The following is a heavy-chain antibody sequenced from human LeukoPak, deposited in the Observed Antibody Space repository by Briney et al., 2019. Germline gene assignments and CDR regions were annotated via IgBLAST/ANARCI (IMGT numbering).Heavy chain of an antibody. J-gene: IGHJ4*02. CDR2: G. V-gene: IGHV4-4*02. D-gene: IGHD6-19*01. CDR1: GFALKSYS. Sequence: GSLRLSCAGSGFALKSYSLSWVRQAPGKGLEWIASGDYPSLESRVAISADMSKNQISLKLTSVTGADTAVYYCAGERGEEYSSGWYKTNYFYNWGQGIRVTVSS. CDR3: AGERGEEYSSGWYKTNYFYN.